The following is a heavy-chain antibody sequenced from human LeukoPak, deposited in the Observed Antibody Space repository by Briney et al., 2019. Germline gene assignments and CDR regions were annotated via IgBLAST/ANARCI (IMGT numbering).Heavy chain of an antibody. J-gene: IGHJ4*02. Sequence: SGTLSPTCAVSGGSISSSNWWSWVRQPPGKGLEWIGEIYHSGSTNYNPSLKSRVTISVDKSKNQFSLKLSSVTAADTAVYYCARRLIENIAVAGDDWGQGTLVTVSS. CDR2: IYHSGST. V-gene: IGHV4-4*02. CDR1: GGSISSSNW. D-gene: IGHD6-19*01. CDR3: ARRLIENIAVAGDD.